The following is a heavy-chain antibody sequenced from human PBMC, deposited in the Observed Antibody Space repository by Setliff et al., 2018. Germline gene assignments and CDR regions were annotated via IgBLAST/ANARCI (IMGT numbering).Heavy chain of an antibody. D-gene: IGHD1-26*01. V-gene: IGHV4-59*08. J-gene: IGHJ6*03. CDR2: IYSSGSI. CDR1: GGSISGYY. CDR3: ARAPDSGTYYNLYPYYNDV. Sequence: SETLSLTCNVSGGSISGYYWSWIRQPPGKGLEWIGNIYSSGSIKYNPSLRSRVTISVDTVKNQFSLRLSSLTAADTAVYYCARAPDSGTYYNLYPYYNDVWGKGTPVTVSS.